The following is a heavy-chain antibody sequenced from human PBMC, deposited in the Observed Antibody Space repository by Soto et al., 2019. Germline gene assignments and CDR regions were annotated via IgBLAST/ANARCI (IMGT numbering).Heavy chain of an antibody. V-gene: IGHV4-59*01. Sequence: NPSETLSLTCTVSGGSISSYYWSWIRRPPGKGLEWIGYIYYSGSTNYNPSLKSRVTITVDTSKNQFSLKLSSVTAADTAGYYCARGYPYGMDVWGQGTTVTVSS. CDR2: IYYSGST. CDR1: GGSISSYY. CDR3: ARGYPYGMDV. D-gene: IGHD3-16*02. J-gene: IGHJ6*02.